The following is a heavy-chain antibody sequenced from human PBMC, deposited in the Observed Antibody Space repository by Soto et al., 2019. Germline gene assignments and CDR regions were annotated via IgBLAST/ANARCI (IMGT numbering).Heavy chain of an antibody. CDR1: GDSISNRY. V-gene: IGHV4-59*11. J-gene: IGHJ4*02. D-gene: IGHD3-9*01. Sequence: SETLSLTCTVSGDSISNRYWSWIRQPPGKGLEWIGFISYTGTTNYSPSLKSRVTISRDTSKNQFSLKLSSVTAADTAIYYCARDLSGYYGNFDYWGQGTLVTVS. CDR2: ISYTGTT. CDR3: ARDLSGYYGNFDY.